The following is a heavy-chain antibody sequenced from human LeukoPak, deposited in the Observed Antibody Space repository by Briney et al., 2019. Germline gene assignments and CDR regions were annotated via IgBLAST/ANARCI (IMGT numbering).Heavy chain of an antibody. V-gene: IGHV3-23*01. CDR3: AKDLSKITMIFNIGSDY. Sequence: PGGSLRLSCAASGFTFSSYAMSWVRQAPGKGLEWVSAISGSGGSTYYADSVKGRFTISRDNSKNTLYLQMNSLRAEDTAVYYCAKDLSKITMIFNIGSDYWGQGTLVTVSS. CDR2: ISGSGGST. D-gene: IGHD3-22*01. CDR1: GFTFSSYA. J-gene: IGHJ4*02.